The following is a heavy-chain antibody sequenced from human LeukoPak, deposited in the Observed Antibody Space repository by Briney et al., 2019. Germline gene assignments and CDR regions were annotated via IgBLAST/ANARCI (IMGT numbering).Heavy chain of an antibody. CDR3: ARGYSPSVRTTGNDY. J-gene: IGHJ4*02. V-gene: IGHV1-8*01. Sequence: ASVKVSCKASGYTFTSHDINWVRQATGQGLEWMGWMNPNSGNTGYAQKFQGRVAMTRDTSINTAYLDLYSLRSEDTAVYYCARGYSPSVRTTGNDYWGQGTLVTVSS. CDR1: GYTFTSHD. D-gene: IGHD1-1*01. CDR2: MNPNSGNT.